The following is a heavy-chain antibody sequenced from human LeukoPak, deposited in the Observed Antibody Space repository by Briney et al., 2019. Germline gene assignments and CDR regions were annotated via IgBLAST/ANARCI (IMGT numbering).Heavy chain of an antibody. CDR2: TSSSDAGT. CDR3: ARAPVTSCSGVLCYPFVY. V-gene: IGHV3-23*01. Sequence: GGSLRLSCAASGFTLNNYAMSWVRQAPGKGLEWVSATSSSDAGTYHADSVRGRFTISRDNSKNTLYLQMNSLRAEDAAVYYCARAPVTSCSGVLCYPFVYWGQGTLVTVSS. CDR1: GFTLNNYA. J-gene: IGHJ4*02. D-gene: IGHD2-15*01.